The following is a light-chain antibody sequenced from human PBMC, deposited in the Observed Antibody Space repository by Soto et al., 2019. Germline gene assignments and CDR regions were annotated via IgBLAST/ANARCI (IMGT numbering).Light chain of an antibody. CDR2: AAS. CDR3: QRLDTYPI. J-gene: IGKJ4*01. Sequence: DIQLTQSPSFLSASVGDTVNITCRASRAISNYLAWYQQEPGTPPKLLLYAASTLQSGVPSRFSGSGFATDFTITFTSLHREDFATYYCQRLDTYPIFGGVTKVEIK. V-gene: IGKV1-9*01. CDR1: RAISNY.